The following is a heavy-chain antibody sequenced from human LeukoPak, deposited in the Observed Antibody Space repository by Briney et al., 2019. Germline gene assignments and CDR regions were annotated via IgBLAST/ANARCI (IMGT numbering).Heavy chain of an antibody. CDR3: ARGPPESSSSDS. D-gene: IGHD6-13*01. CDR1: GYTFTSYD. V-gene: IGHV1-8*01. J-gene: IGHJ4*02. Sequence: ASVKVSFKASGYTFTSYDINWVRQATGQGLEWMGWMKPNSGDTGYAQKFQGRVTMTRNTSISTAYMELSSLRSEDTAVYYCARGPPESSSSDSWGQGTLVTVSS. CDR2: MKPNSGDT.